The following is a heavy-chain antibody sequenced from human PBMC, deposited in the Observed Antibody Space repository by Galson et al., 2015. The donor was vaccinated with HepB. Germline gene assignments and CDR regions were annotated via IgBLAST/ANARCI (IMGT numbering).Heavy chain of an antibody. V-gene: IGHV5-51*01. CDR2: IYLGDSDT. D-gene: IGHD3-3*01. CDR1: GYRFTTYW. Sequence: QSGAEVKKPGESLKISCKGSGYRFTTYWIGWVRQMPGKGLEWMGIIYLGDSDTRYSPSFQGQVTISVDKSITTAYLQWCSLKASDTAMYYCATVWSSTNYAMDVWGQGTTVTVSS. J-gene: IGHJ6*02. CDR3: ATVWSSTNYAMDV.